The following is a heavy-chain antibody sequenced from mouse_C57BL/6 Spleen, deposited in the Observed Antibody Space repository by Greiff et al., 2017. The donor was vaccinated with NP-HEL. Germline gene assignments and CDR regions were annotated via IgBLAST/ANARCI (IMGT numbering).Heavy chain of an antibody. CDR1: GFTFSDYG. D-gene: IGHD1-1*01. CDR3: ARPYYGSSYHWYFDV. Sequence: EVQRVESGGGLVKPGGSLKLSCAASGFTFSDYGMHWVRQAPEKGLEWVAYISSGSSTIYYADTVKGRFTISRDNAKNTLFLQMTSLRSEDTAMYYCARPYYGSSYHWYFDVWGTGTTVTVSS. J-gene: IGHJ1*03. CDR2: ISSGSSTI. V-gene: IGHV5-17*01.